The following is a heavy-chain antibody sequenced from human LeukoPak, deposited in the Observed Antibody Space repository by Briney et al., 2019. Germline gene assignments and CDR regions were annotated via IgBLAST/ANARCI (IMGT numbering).Heavy chain of an antibody. D-gene: IGHD3-10*01. CDR2: IKLDGGEN. V-gene: IGHV3-7*01. CDR1: GFTFSDYY. J-gene: IGHJ3*02. Sequence: PGGSLRLSCAASGFTFSDYYMSWIRQAPGKGLEWVASIKLDGGENYYVDSVKGRFTISRDNAKNSLSLQMNSLRAEDTAVYYCARGRSGSGNYYHAAFDIWGQGTMVTVSS. CDR3: ARGRSGSGNYYHAAFDI.